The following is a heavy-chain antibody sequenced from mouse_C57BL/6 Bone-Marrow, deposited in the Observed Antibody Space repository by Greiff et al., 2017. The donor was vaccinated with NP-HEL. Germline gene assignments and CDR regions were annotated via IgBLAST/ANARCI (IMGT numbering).Heavy chain of an antibody. CDR3: AKLDGYYTFF. J-gene: IGHJ3*01. Sequence: EVKLVESGGDLVKPGGSLKLSCAASGFTFSSYGMSWVRQTPDKRLEWVATISSGGSYTYYPDSVKGRFTISRDNAKNTLYLLMSSLKSEDTAMYYCAKLDGYYTFFWGQGTLVTVSA. CDR1: GFTFSSYG. CDR2: ISSGGSYT. D-gene: IGHD2-3*01. V-gene: IGHV5-6*01.